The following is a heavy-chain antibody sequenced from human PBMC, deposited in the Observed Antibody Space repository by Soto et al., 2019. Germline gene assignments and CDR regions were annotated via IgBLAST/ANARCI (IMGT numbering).Heavy chain of an antibody. V-gene: IGHV3-7*01. CDR3: ARDLGGYCSSTSCYTEAFDI. Sequence: GGSLRLSCAGSGFTFGRHWMTWVRQAPGKGLEWVANIKEDGSEIYYVDSVKGRFTISRDNAKNSVYLQMNSLRAVDTAVYYFARDLGGYCSSTSCYTEAFDIWGQGTMVTVSS. CDR1: GFTFGRHW. CDR2: IKEDGSEI. J-gene: IGHJ3*02. D-gene: IGHD2-2*02.